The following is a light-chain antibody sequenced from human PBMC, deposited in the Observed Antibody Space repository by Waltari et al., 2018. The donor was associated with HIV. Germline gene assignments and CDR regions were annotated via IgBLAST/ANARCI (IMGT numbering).Light chain of an antibody. J-gene: IGLJ3*02. CDR2: RNY. CDR1: SSKIGSNH. V-gene: IGLV1-47*01. CDR3: AVWDVSLNGRV. Sequence: QSVLSQPPSASGTPGQRVTFSCSGSSSKIGSNHVYWYQQFPGTAPKLLIYRNYQRPSGVPDRFSGSKSGTSASLAISGLRSEDEADYYCAVWDVSLNGRVFGGGTKLTVL.